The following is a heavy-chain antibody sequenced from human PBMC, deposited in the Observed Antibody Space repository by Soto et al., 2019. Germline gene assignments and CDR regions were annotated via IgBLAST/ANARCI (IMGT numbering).Heavy chain of an antibody. Sequence: GASVKVSCKASGGTFSSYAISWVRQAPGQGPEWMGGIIPIFGTANYAQKFQGRVTITADESTSTAYMELSSLRSEDTAVYYCARDRLMYTDVLLWFGNAFDIWGQGTMVTVSS. D-gene: IGHD3-10*01. J-gene: IGHJ3*02. CDR1: GGTFSSYA. CDR2: IIPIFGTA. V-gene: IGHV1-69*13. CDR3: ARDRLMYTDVLLWFGNAFDI.